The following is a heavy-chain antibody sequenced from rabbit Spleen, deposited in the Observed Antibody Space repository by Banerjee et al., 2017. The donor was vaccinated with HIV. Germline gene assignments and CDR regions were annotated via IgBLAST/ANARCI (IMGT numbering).Heavy chain of an antibody. D-gene: IGHD1-1*01. CDR3: ARDLAAVIGWNFGF. Sequence: LEESGGGLVKPGGTLTLTCTVSGFSFSSNWICWVRQAPGKGLEWIACIDTNDGDTDYANWPKGRFTISKTSSTTVTLQLTSLTAADTATYFCARDLAAVIGWNFGFWGQGTLVTVS. CDR2: IDTNDGDT. CDR1: GFSFSSNW. V-gene: IGHV1S45*01. J-gene: IGHJ3*01.